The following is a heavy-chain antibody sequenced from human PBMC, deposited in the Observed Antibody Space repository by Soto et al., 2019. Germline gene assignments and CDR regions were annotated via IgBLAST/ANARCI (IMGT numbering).Heavy chain of an antibody. CDR3: AREKSQQLVSFDY. V-gene: IGHV3-11*01. CDR1: GVTFSYYY. D-gene: IGHD6-13*01. J-gene: IGHJ4*02. Sequence: PGGSLRLSCAASGVTFSYYYMIWIRQAPGKGLEWVSYISSSGSTIYYADSVKGRFTISRDNAKNSLYLQMNSLRAEDTAVYYCAREKSQQLVSFDYWGQGTLVTVSS. CDR2: ISSSGSTI.